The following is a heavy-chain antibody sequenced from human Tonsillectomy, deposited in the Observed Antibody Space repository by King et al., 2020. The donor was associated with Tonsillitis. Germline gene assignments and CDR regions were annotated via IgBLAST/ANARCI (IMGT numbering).Heavy chain of an antibody. CDR2: IYPGDSYT. CDR3: ARPRHCGGDCYSHYYFDY. J-gene: IGHJ4*02. D-gene: IGHD2-21*02. V-gene: IGHV5-51*01. CDR1: GYSFTSYW. Sequence: VQLVQSGAEVKKPGESLKISCKGAGYSFTSYWIGWVRQMPGKVLEWMGIIYPGDSYTRYSPSFQGQFTISAVKSISTAYLQWSSLKASDTAMYYCARPRHCGGDCYSHYYFDYWGQGTLVTVSS.